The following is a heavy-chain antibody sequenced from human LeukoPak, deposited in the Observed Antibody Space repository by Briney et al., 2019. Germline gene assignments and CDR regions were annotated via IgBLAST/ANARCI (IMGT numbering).Heavy chain of an antibody. V-gene: IGHV3-21*01. Sequence: WGSLRLSCAASGVTFSSYSIHWVRQGPRKGLEWVSSISTTTYTYYADSVKGRFTISRDNAKNSLYLQMNSLRAEDTGVYYCARGNYFDYWGQGTLVTVSS. J-gene: IGHJ4*02. CDR2: ISTTTYT. CDR3: ARGNYFDY. CDR1: GVTFSSYS. D-gene: IGHD3-10*01.